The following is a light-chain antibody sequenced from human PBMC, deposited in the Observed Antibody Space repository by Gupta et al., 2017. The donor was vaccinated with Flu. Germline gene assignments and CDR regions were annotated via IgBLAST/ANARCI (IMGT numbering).Light chain of an antibody. CDR1: SNVGSNY. J-gene: IGLJ2*01. V-gene: IGLV1-47*01. CDR3: AAWDDSLSGYVV. Sequence: SNVGSNYVYWYQQSPGAAPKLVISRDNQRSSGAPDRFSGSKSGTSASLAISGLRSEDEADYYCAAWDDSLSGYVVFGGGTKLTVL. CDR2: RDN.